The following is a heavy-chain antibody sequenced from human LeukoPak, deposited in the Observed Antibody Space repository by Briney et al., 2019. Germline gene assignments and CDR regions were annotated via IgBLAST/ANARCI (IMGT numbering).Heavy chain of an antibody. CDR3: ARFTSWYYYYYMDV. D-gene: IGHD2-2*01. J-gene: IGHJ6*03. CDR1: GGSISSSSYY. CDR2: IYYSGST. V-gene: IGHV4-39*07. Sequence: SETLSLTCTVSGGSISSSSYYWGWIRQPPGKGLEWIGSIYYSGSTYYNPSLKSRVTMSVDTSKNQFSLKLSSVTAADTAVYYCARFTSWYYYYYMDVWGKGTTVTVSS.